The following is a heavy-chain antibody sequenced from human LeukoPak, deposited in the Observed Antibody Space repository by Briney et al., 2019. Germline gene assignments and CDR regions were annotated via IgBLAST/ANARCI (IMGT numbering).Heavy chain of an antibody. Sequence: ASVKVSCKASGGTFSSYAISWVRQAPGQGLEWMGWINPNSGGTNYAQKFQGWVTMTRDTSISTAYMELSRLRSDDTAVYYCATNSGYDPGAFDYWGQGTLVTVSS. J-gene: IGHJ4*02. D-gene: IGHD5-12*01. CDR1: GGTFSSYA. V-gene: IGHV1-2*04. CDR3: ATNSGYDPGAFDY. CDR2: INPNSGGT.